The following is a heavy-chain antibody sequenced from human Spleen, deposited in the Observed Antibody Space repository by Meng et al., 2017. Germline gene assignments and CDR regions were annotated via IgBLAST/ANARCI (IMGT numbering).Heavy chain of an antibody. J-gene: IGHJ4*02. CDR1: GVSFSDDY. V-gene: IGHV4-34*01. Sequence: LQAGGGGLLQPAEPPALTFAVYGVSFSDDYWSWIRQPPGKGREWIGEINYSGRTNYNPSLKSRVTISVDTSQNNLSLKLSSVTAADSAVYYCARGPTTMAHDFDYWGQGTLVTVSS. CDR2: INYSGRT. D-gene: IGHD4-11*01. CDR3: ARGPTTMAHDFDY.